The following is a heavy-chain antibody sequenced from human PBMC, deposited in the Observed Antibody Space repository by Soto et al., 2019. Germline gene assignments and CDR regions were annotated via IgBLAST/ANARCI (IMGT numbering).Heavy chain of an antibody. CDR2: IRSNNAES. V-gene: IGHV3-23*01. J-gene: IGHJ4*02. Sequence: DVQLLESGGGLVQPGGSLRLSCATSGFTFSDYAMTWVRQAPGKGLAWVSSIRSNNAESFYADSVKGRFAISRDYSKNTLFLQMNDLRAEDTAIYYCARDWRTGADGIDFWGRGTLVAVSS. CDR3: ARDWRTGADGIDF. CDR1: GFTFSDYA. D-gene: IGHD3-3*01.